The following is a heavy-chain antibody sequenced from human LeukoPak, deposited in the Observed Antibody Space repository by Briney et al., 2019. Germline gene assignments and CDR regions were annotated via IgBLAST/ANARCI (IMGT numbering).Heavy chain of an antibody. CDR2: INPSGGST. CDR1: GYTFTSYY. D-gene: IGHD3-22*01. CDR3: ATTLPNSSGYYGWSFDL. J-gene: IGHJ2*01. V-gene: IGHV1-46*01. Sequence: ASVKVSCKASGYTFTSYYMHWVRQAPGQGLEWMGIINPSGGSTSYAQKFQGRVTMTDDTSTDTAYMELSSLRSEDTAVYYCATTLPNSSGYYGWSFDLWGRGTLVTVSS.